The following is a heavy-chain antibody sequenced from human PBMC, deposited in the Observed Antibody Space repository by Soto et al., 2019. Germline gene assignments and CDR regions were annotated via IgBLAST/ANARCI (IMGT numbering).Heavy chain of an antibody. CDR3: AKGPLNYYYGMDV. J-gene: IGHJ6*02. CDR2: ISYDGSNK. V-gene: IGHV3-30*18. CDR1: GFTFSSYG. Sequence: QVQLVESGGGVVQPGRSLRLSCAASGFTFSSYGMHWVRQAPGKGLEWVAVISYDGSNKYDADSVKGRFTISRDNSKNTLYLQMNSLRAEDTAVYYCAKGPLNYYYGMDVWGQGTTVTVSS.